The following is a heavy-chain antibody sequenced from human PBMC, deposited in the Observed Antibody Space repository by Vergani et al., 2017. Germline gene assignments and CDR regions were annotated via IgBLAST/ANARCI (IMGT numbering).Heavy chain of an antibody. V-gene: IGHV1-69*02. D-gene: IGHD2-2*01. CDR3: ASYPDIVVVPAAPYYYYYYGMDV. CDR1: GATFRSNT. Sequence: QVQLVQSGAEVKKPGSSVKVSCKASGATFRSNTISWVRQVPGQGLEWMGRIIPVLGKTKYAQDFQGRLTITADTSTSTAYMELTSLRSQDTDVYYCASYPDIVVVPAAPYYYYYYGMDVWGQGTTVTVSS. CDR2: IIPVLGKT. J-gene: IGHJ6*02.